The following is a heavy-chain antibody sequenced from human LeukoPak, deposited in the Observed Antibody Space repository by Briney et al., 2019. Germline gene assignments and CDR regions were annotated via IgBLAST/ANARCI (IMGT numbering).Heavy chain of an antibody. CDR1: GYTFTSYA. CDR2: INAGNGNT. D-gene: IGHD3-10*01. Sequence: GASVKVSCKDSGYTFTSYAMHWVRQAPGQRLEWMGWINAGNGNTKYSQKFQGSVTITRNTSASTAYMELSSLRSEDTAVYYCARDGGSGSYNDYWGQGTLVTVSS. J-gene: IGHJ4*02. V-gene: IGHV1-3*01. CDR3: ARDGGSGSYNDY.